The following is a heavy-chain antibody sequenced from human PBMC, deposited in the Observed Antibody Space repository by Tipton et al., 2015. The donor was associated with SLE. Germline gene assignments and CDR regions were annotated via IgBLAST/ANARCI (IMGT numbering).Heavy chain of an antibody. D-gene: IGHD6-13*01. CDR3: ARVGSTFDY. J-gene: IGHJ4*02. CDR2: IYHSGST. V-gene: IGHV4-38-2*02. Sequence: TLSLTCSVSGYSISSGYYWGWSRQPPGKGLEWIGSIYHSGSTSYNPSLKSRVTISVDTSKNQFSLKLSSVTAADTAVYYCARVGSTFDYWGQGTLVTVSS. CDR1: GYSISSGYY.